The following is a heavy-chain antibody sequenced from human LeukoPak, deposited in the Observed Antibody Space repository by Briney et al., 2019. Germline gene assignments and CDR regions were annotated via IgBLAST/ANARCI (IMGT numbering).Heavy chain of an antibody. CDR2: ISGSGGRT. CDR1: GFTFSSYA. J-gene: IGHJ4*02. CDR3: AKDRGDSSGYYSLYYFDY. Sequence: AGSLRLSCAASGFTFSSYAMSWVRQAPGRVLEWVSAISGSGGRTYYADSVKGRFTISRDNSKNTLYLQMNSLRAEDTAVYYCAKDRGDSSGYYSLYYFDYWGQGTLVTVSS. V-gene: IGHV3-23*01. D-gene: IGHD3-22*01.